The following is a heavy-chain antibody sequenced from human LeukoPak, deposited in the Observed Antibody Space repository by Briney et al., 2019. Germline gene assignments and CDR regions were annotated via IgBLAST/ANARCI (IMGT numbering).Heavy chain of an antibody. J-gene: IGHJ4*02. Sequence: SETPSLTCTVSDGSISTYYWSWIRQPPGKGLEWVGYIHYSGSNNYKPALKSRVTISVDRSKNQSSLKLSSVTSADTAGYYCAREWRWGYCSDGSCYYFEFWGWGNVVTVSA. D-gene: IGHD2-15*01. CDR1: DGSISTYY. V-gene: IGHV4-59*12. CDR3: AREWRWGYCSDGSCYYFEF. CDR2: IHYSGSN.